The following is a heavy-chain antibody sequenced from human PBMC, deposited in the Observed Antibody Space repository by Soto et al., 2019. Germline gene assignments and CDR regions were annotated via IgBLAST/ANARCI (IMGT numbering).Heavy chain of an antibody. CDR3: ARENVEYCSGGSCYDWFDP. Sequence: SVKVSCKASGGTFSSYAISWVRQAPGQGLEWMGGIIPIFGTANYAQKFQGRVTITADESTSTAYMELSSLRSEDTAVYYCARENVEYCSGGSCYDWFDPWGQGTLVTVSS. D-gene: IGHD2-15*01. J-gene: IGHJ5*02. V-gene: IGHV1-69*13. CDR2: IIPIFGTA. CDR1: GGTFSSYA.